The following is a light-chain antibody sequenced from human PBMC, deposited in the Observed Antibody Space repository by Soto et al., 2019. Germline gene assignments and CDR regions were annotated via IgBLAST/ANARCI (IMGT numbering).Light chain of an antibody. Sequence: EIVLTQSPATLSLSPGERATLSCRASRSIGTYLAWYQQKPGQAPRLLMYGASSIATGIPARFSGSGSATDFTLTISSLEPEDFAVYYCQQRSNWPFTFGPGTKLDIK. CDR2: GAS. V-gene: IGKV3-11*01. CDR3: QQRSNWPFT. CDR1: RSIGTY. J-gene: IGKJ3*01.